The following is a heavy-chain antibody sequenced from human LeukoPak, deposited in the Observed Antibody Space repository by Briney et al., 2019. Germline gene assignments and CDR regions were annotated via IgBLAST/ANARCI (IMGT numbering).Heavy chain of an antibody. J-gene: IGHJ4*02. Sequence: GGSLRLSCAASGFTFSSYAMNWVRQAPGKGLEWVSSISSSSSYIYYADSVKGRFTVSRDDSKNTLYLQMNSLRAEDTAVYYCAKDGGLWVSAHWGDSWGRGTLVTVSS. CDR1: GFTFSSYA. CDR2: ISSSSSYI. V-gene: IGHV3-23*01. D-gene: IGHD7-27*01. CDR3: AKDGGLWVSAHWGDS.